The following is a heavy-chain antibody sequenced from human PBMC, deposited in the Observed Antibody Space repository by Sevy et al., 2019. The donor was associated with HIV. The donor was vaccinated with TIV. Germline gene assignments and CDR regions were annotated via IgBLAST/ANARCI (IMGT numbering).Heavy chain of an antibody. CDR1: GFDIRSNY. Sequence: GGSLRLSCVVSGFDIRSNYMSWVRQAPGKGLEWVAHIYAGGTAYYADSVKGRFTFSRDDSKNTVSLQMRSLSVEDSAVYYCASEYCSGGSCFFDYWGQGIQVTVSS. J-gene: IGHJ4*02. V-gene: IGHV3-53*01. D-gene: IGHD2-15*01. CDR2: IYAGGTA. CDR3: ASEYCSGGSCFFDY.